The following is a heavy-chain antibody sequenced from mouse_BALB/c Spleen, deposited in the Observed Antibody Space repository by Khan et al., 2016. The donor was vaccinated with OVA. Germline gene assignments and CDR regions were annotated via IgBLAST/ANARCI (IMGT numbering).Heavy chain of an antibody. V-gene: IGHV3-2*02. D-gene: IGHD1-1*01. J-gene: IGHJ4*01. CDR1: GYSITRDYA. CDR2: ISYGGSP. CDR3: ARNNYYGYAMDY. Sequence: EVQLQESGPGLVKPSQSLSLTCTVTGYSITRDYAWDWIRQFPGNKLEWMGYISYGGSPSYNPSLKSRISITRDTSKNQFFLQLNSVTTEDTATYYCARNNYYGYAMDYWGQGTSVTVSS.